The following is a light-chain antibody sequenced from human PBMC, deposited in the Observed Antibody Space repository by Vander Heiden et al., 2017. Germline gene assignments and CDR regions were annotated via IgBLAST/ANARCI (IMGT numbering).Light chain of an antibody. Sequence: QSVLTQPPSVSGAPGQRVTISCTGSSSNIGAGYDVHWYQQLPGTAPKLLIYGNSKRPSGVPDRFSGSKSGTSASLAITGLQAEDEADYYCQSYDSSLSGPYWVFGGGTKLTVL. V-gene: IGLV1-40*01. J-gene: IGLJ3*02. CDR2: GNS. CDR1: SSNIGAGYD. CDR3: QSYDSSLSGPYWV.